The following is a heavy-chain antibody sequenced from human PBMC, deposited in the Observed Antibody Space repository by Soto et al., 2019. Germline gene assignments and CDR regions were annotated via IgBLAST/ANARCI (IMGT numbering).Heavy chain of an antibody. Sequence: GGSLRLSCAASGFTFSSYAMSWVRQAPGKGLEWVSAISGSGGGTYYADSVKGRFTISRDTSKDTLYLQMNSLRAEDTAVYYCAKAVWQLLAAYYFDYWGQGTLVTVSS. CDR3: AKAVWQLLAAYYFDY. J-gene: IGHJ4*02. D-gene: IGHD2-15*01. CDR2: ISGSGGGT. CDR1: GFTFSSYA. V-gene: IGHV3-23*01.